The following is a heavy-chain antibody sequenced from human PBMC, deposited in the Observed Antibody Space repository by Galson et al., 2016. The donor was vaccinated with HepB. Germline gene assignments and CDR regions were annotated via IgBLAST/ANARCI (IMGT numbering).Heavy chain of an antibody. V-gene: IGHV3-23*01. D-gene: IGHD3-16*01. J-gene: IGHJ3*02. CDR2: LSDSGSST. Sequence: SLRLSCAATGFIFSSSGMSWVRQAPGKGLEWVSGLSDSGSSTHNTDSVKGRFTISRDNSKNTLYLQMNSLRVDDTAVYYCAKHLRSSAALGNAFHIWGQGTMVAVSS. CDR3: AKHLRSSAALGNAFHI. CDR1: GFIFSSSG.